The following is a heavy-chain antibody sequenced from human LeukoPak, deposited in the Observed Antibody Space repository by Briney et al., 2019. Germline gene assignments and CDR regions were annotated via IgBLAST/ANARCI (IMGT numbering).Heavy chain of an antibody. D-gene: IGHD3-10*01. V-gene: IGHV3-48*02. CDR3: ARERFGAFDI. CDR1: GFTLNTYS. J-gene: IGHJ3*02. CDR2: ISSSSSTI. Sequence: GGSLRLSCAASGFTLNTYSMNWVRQAPGKGLEWVSYISSSSSTIYYADSVKGRFTISRDNAKNSLYLQMNSLRDEDTAVYYCARERFGAFDIWGQGTMVTVSS.